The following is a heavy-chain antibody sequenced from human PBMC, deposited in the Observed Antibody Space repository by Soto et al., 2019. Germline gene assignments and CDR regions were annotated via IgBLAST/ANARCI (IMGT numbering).Heavy chain of an antibody. CDR3: VKGRDRPKRFDF. Sequence: GGSLRLSCAASEFIFSSYAMSWVRQAPGKGLEWLSGISASGVSTYYADSVKGRFTISRDNSKNTLYLEMNKLRAEDTAVYYCVKGRDRPKRFDFCGQGTLVPVAS. J-gene: IGHJ4*02. V-gene: IGHV3-23*01. CDR1: EFIFSSYA. CDR2: ISASGVST.